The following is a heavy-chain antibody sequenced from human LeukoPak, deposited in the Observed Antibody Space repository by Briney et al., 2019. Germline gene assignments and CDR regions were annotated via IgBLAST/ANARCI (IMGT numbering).Heavy chain of an antibody. CDR2: IYSGGST. V-gene: IGHV3-53*05. Sequence: GGSLRLSCAASGFTVSSNYMSWVRQAPGKGLEWVSVIYSGGSTYYADSVKGRFTISRDNSKNTLYLQMNSLRAEDTAVYYCARDDSSGWPGEDYYGMDVWGQGTTVTVSS. CDR3: ARDDSSGWPGEDYYGMDV. D-gene: IGHD6-19*01. CDR1: GFTVSSNY. J-gene: IGHJ6*02.